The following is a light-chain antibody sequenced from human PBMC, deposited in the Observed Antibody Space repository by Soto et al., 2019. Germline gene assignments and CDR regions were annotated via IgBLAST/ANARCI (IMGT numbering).Light chain of an antibody. CDR2: WAS. Sequence: DIVMTQSPDSLAVSLGERATINCKASQSVLYSPNNKNYLAWYPQKPGQPPKLLVYWASTRESGVPDRFGGSGSGTDFSLTISRLQAEDAAVYCGHQYHSAPQTFGQGTKVEIK. J-gene: IGKJ1*01. V-gene: IGKV4-1*01. CDR1: QSVLYSPNNKNY. CDR3: HQYHSAPQT.